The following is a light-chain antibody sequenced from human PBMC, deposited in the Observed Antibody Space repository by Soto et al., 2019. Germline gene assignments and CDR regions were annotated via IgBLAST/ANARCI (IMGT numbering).Light chain of an antibody. CDR1: QSVSRN. J-gene: IGKJ2*01. CDR3: QQYNHWPLYT. Sequence: EVVMTQSPATLSVSPGERATLSCRASQSVSRNLAWYQQRPGRAPRLLIYDASTRATNIPNRFSGGGSGTEYTLTFSSLQSEDFAVYYCQQYNHWPLYTFGQGTKLEI. CDR2: DAS. V-gene: IGKV3-15*01.